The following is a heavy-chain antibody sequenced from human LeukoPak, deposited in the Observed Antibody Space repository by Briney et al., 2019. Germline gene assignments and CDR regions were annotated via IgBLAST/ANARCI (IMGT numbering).Heavy chain of an antibody. J-gene: IGHJ5*02. CDR2: ITGSSYNR. V-gene: IGHV3-21*06. CDR3: ARREARFDP. Sequence: GGSLRLSCVASGFTFSSYSMNWARQAPGKGLEWVSSITGSSYNRYYAGSLKGRFTISRDNANNSLYLQMNSLKTEDTAVYYCARREARFDPWGQGTLVTVSA. D-gene: IGHD1-26*01. CDR1: GFTFSSYS.